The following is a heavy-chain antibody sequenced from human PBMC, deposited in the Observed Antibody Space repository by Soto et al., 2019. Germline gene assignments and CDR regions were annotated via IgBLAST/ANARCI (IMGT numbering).Heavy chain of an antibody. J-gene: IGHJ6*02. CDR3: ARAGATYYDFWSGTYYYYGMDV. CDR2: INPNSGGT. Sequence: ASVKVSCKASGYTFTGYYMHWVRQAPGQGLEWMGWINPNSGGTNYAQKFQGWVTMTRDTSISTAYMELSRLRSDDTAVYYCARAGATYYDFWSGTYYYYGMDVWGQGTTVTVSS. CDR1: GYTFTGYY. V-gene: IGHV1-2*04. D-gene: IGHD3-3*01.